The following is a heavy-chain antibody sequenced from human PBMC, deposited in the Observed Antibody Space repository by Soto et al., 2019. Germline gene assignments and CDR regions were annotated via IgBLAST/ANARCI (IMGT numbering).Heavy chain of an antibody. CDR2: ISPLFGTA. Sequence: QVQLVQSGAEVKKPGSSVKVSCKASGGTFSSYTISWVRQAPGQGLEWMGGISPLFGTANYAQKFQGRVTITADESTSTAYMQLSSLRSEDTAVYYCAREDYGDYGKPFDYWGQGNLVTVSS. D-gene: IGHD4-17*01. CDR3: AREDYGDYGKPFDY. CDR1: GGTFSSYT. J-gene: IGHJ4*02. V-gene: IGHV1-69*01.